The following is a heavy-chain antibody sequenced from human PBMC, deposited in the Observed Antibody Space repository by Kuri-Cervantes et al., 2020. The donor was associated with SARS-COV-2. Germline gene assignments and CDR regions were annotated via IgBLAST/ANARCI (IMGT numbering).Heavy chain of an antibody. CDR1: GFGFSYYW. Sequence: GGSLRLSCAASGFGFSYYWMSWVRQAPGKGLEWVANIKKDGSEKNYVDSVKGRFTIFRDNARKSLYLQMNSLRDDDTAVYYCAREEEVAGAMRGFFQNFGLDVWGQGTTVTVSS. CDR2: IKKDGSEK. J-gene: IGHJ6*02. V-gene: IGHV3-7*04. CDR3: AREEEVAGAMRGFFQNFGLDV. D-gene: IGHD2-2*01.